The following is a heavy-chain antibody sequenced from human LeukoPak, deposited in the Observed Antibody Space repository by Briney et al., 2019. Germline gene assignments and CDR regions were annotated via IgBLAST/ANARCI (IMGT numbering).Heavy chain of an antibody. CDR2: VYYTGSA. CDR3: ARAAIAAAGTRRRGLIDY. V-gene: IGHV4-59*02. D-gene: IGHD6-13*01. Sequence: SETLSLTCAVSGGSVSTYYWSWIRQPPGKGLEWIGYVYYTGSANYNPSLKSRVTISIDTSKNQFSLKLSSVTAADTAVYYCARAAIAAAGTRRRGLIDYWGQGTLVTVPS. J-gene: IGHJ4*02. CDR1: GGSVSTYY.